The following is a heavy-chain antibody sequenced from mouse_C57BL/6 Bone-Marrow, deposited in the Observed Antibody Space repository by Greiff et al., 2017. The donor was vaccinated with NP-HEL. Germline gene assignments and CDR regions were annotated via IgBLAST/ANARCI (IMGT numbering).Heavy chain of an antibody. V-gene: IGHV1-72*01. CDR2: IDPNSGGT. Sequence: QVQLQQSGADLVKPGASVKLSCKASGYTFTSYWMHWVKQRPGRRLEWIGRIDPNSGGTKFNEKFKTKATLTVDKPSSTAYMQLSSLTSEDSAVYYCARYYYGSRGWYFDVWGTGTTVTVSS. CDR1: GYTFTSYW. CDR3: ARYYYGSRGWYFDV. D-gene: IGHD1-1*01. J-gene: IGHJ1*03.